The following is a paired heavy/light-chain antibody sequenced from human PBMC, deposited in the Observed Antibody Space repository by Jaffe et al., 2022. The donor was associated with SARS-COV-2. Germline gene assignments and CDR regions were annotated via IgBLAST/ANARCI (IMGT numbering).Light chain of an antibody. V-gene: IGLV3-19*01. CDR2: DTN. CDR3: NSRDSSGRRGV. Sequence: SSELTQDPAVSVALGQTVRITCQGDSLRSYYATWYQQKPGQAPIPVIYDTNNRPSGIPDRFSGSSSGNTAALTITGAQAEDEADYYCNSRDSSGRRGVFGPGTKVTVL. J-gene: IGLJ1*01. CDR1: SLRSYY.
Heavy chain of an antibody. Sequence: EVQLVQSRAEVKKPGESLKISCKGSGYSFTNYWIGWVRQMPGKGLEWMGIIYPGDSDTRYGPSFQGQVTISADKSISTAYLQWSSLKASDTAIYYCARGPPNDYGGNFDYWGQGTLVAVSS. CDR3: ARGPPNDYGGNFDY. CDR1: GYSFTNYW. V-gene: IGHV5-51*01. CDR2: IYPGDSDT. J-gene: IGHJ4*02. D-gene: IGHD4-17*01.